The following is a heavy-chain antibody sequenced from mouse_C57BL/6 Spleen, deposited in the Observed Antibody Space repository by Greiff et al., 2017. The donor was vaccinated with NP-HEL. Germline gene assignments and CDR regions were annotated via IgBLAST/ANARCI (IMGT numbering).Heavy chain of an antibody. CDR3: AKDYGSSSDYYFDY. D-gene: IGHD1-1*01. CDR2: INPYNGDT. J-gene: IGHJ2*01. CDR1: GYSFTGYF. Sequence: VQLQQYGPELVKPGDSVKISCKASGYSFTGYFMNWVMQSHGKSLEWIGRINPYNGDTFYNQKFKGKATLTVDKSSSTAHMELRSLTSEDSAVYYCAKDYGSSSDYYFDYWGQGTTLTVSS. V-gene: IGHV1-20*01.